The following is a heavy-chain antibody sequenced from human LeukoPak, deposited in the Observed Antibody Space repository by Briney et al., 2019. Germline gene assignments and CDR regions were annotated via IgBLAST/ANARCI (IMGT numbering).Heavy chain of an antibody. J-gene: IGHJ3*01. CDR1: GIGIRNYA. V-gene: IGHV3-23*01. Sequence: PGGTLRLSCVASGIGIRNYAMTWLHQAPGHELEWVSSLTGSGTTTRYADSVEGRCTISRDNSVDTLYLQVNSLSAEDTGVYYCGIDPNGDYIGAFDFWGQGTKVTASS. CDR3: GIDPNGDYIGAFDF. D-gene: IGHD4-17*01. CDR2: LTGSGTTT.